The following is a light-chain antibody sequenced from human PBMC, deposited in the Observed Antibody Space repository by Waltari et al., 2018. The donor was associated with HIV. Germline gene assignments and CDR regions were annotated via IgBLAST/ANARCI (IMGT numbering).Light chain of an antibody. CDR1: SPNIGDNY. CDR3: AAWDDSLSGYV. V-gene: IGLV1-47*01. J-gene: IGLJ1*01. Sequence: QPVLTQPPSASGTPGQRVTISCSGSSPNIGDNYVYWYQQLPDTAPKLLIYRSNQRPSGVPDRFSGSKSDTSASLAISGLRSDDEADYYCAAWDDSLSGYVFGTGTKVTVL. CDR2: RSN.